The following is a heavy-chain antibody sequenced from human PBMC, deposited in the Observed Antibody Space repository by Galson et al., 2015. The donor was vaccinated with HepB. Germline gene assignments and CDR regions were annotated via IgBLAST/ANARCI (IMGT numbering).Heavy chain of an antibody. CDR1: GFTISSYS. CDR3: ARDEGSGWHYYYYGMDV. J-gene: IGHJ6*02. Sequence: SLRLSCAASGFTISSYSMNWVRQAPGKGLEWVSSISSSSSYIYYADSVKGRFTISRDNAKNSLYLQMNSLRAEDTAVYYCARDEGSGWHYYYYGMDVWGQGTTVTVSS. CDR2: ISSSSSYI. V-gene: IGHV3-21*01. D-gene: IGHD6-19*01.